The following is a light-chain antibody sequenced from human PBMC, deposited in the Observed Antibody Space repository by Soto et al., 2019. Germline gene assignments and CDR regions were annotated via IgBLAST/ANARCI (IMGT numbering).Light chain of an antibody. CDR3: QHYNSYSEA. CDR2: KAS. Sequence: DIQMAKSPSTLSGSVGDRVTITCRASQTISSWLAWYQQKPGKAPKLLIYKASTLKSGVPSRFSGSGSGTEFTLTISSLQPYDFATYYCQHYNSYSEAFGQGTKVELK. CDR1: QTISSW. J-gene: IGKJ1*01. V-gene: IGKV1-5*03.